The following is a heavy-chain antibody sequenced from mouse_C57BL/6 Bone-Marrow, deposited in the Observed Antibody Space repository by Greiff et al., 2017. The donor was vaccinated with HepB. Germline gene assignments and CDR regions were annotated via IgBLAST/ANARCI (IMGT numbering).Heavy chain of an antibody. CDR3: VRHDYPRFAY. D-gene: IGHD2-4*01. V-gene: IGHV10-1*01. CDR2: IRSKSNNYAT. CDR1: GFSFNTYA. Sequence: EVKLMESGGGLVQPKGSLKLSCAASGFSFNTYAMNWVRQAPGKGLEWVARIRSKSNNYATYYADSVKDRFTISRDDSESMLYLQMNNLKTEDTAMYYCVRHDYPRFAYWGQGTLVTVSA. J-gene: IGHJ3*01.